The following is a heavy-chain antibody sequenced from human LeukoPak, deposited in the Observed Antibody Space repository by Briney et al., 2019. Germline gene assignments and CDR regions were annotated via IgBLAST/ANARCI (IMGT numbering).Heavy chain of an antibody. D-gene: IGHD1-26*01. Sequence: GGSLRLSCAASGFTVSNNFMTWVRQAPGKGLEWVSAIYSGGSTYYADSVKGRFTISRDNSKNTLYLQMNSLRAEDTAMYFCARVQSVGAIGYWGQGTLVTVSS. CDR3: ARVQSVGAIGY. J-gene: IGHJ4*02. V-gene: IGHV3-53*01. CDR2: IYSGGST. CDR1: GFTVSNNF.